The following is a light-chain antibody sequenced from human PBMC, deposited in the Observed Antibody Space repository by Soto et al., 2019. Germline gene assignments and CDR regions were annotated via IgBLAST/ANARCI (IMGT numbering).Light chain of an antibody. CDR2: GAS. CDR3: QQYGSSYT. Sequence: EIVLTQSPGTLSLSPGERATLSCRASQTVSSNLAWYQHRPGQAPRLLIYGASSRATDIPDRFSGSGSGTDFTLTISRLEPEDFAVYFCQQYGSSYTFGQGTKLEIK. V-gene: IGKV3-20*01. CDR1: QTVSSN. J-gene: IGKJ2*01.